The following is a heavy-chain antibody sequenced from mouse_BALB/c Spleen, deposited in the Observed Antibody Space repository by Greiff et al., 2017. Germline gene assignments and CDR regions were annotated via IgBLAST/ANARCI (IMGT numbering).Heavy chain of an antibody. J-gene: IGHJ2*01. D-gene: IGHD1-1*01. CDR3: ARSDGSKYFDD. V-gene: IGHV14-3*02. CDR1: GFNIKDTY. Sequence: VQLKQSGAELVKPGASVKLSCTASGFNIKDTYMHWVKQRPEQGLEWIGRIDPANGNTKYDPKFQGKATITADTSSNTAYLQLSSLTSEDTAVYYCARSDGSKYFDDWGQGTTLTVSS. CDR2: IDPANGNT.